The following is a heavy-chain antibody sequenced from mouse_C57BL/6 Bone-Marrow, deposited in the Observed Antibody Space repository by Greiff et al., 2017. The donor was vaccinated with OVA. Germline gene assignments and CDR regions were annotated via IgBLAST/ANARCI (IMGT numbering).Heavy chain of an antibody. CDR2: IYPRDGST. CDR3: ARRGSSPSMDY. CDR1: GYTFTSYD. V-gene: IGHV1-85*01. Sequence: VQLQESGPELVKPGASVKLSCKASGYTFTSYDINWVKQRPGQGLEWIGWIYPRDGSTKYNEKFKGKATFTVDTSSSTAYMELHSLTSEDSAVYFCARRGSSPSMDYWGQGTSVTVSS. J-gene: IGHJ4*01. D-gene: IGHD1-1*01.